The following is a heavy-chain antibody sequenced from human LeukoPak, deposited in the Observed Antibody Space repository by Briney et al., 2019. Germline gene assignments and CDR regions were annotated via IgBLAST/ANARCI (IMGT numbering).Heavy chain of an antibody. D-gene: IGHD6-13*01. Sequence: GRSLRLSCAASGFTFSSYAMHWVRQAPGKGLEWVAVISYDGSNKYYADSVKGRFTISRDNSKNTLYLQMNSLRAEDTAVYYCAKDYPRGYSSSWVAYWGQGTLVTVSS. CDR3: AKDYPRGYSSSWVAY. CDR2: ISYDGSNK. CDR1: GFTFSSYA. J-gene: IGHJ4*02. V-gene: IGHV3-30-3*01.